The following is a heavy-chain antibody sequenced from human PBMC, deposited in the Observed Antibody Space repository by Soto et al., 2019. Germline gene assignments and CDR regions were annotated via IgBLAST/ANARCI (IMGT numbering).Heavy chain of an antibody. J-gene: IGHJ5*02. CDR2: IRAYNGNT. D-gene: IGHD4-17*01. V-gene: IGHV1-18*04. CDR1: GYTFTSYG. CDR3: ARVATGVTTAAWFDP. Sequence: GASVKVSCKASGYTFTSYGISWVRQAPGQGLEWMGWIRAYNGNTNYAEKLQGRVTMTTDTSTSTAYMEMRSLRSADTAVYYCARVATGVTTAAWFDPWGQGTLVTVSS.